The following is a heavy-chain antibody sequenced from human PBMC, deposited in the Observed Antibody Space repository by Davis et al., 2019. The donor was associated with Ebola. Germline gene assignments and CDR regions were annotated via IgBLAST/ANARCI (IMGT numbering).Heavy chain of an antibody. D-gene: IGHD2-15*01. J-gene: IGHJ5*02. CDR3: ARGRYCSGGACYSKGNWCDP. V-gene: IGHV3-74*03. CDR1: GFTFSSYW. CDR2: INRDGSTT. Sequence: GESLKISCAASGFTFSSYWMHWVRQAPGKGLVWVSCINRDGSTTTYADSVKGRFTISRDNAKNTLFLQMNSLRAEDTAIYYCARGRYCSGGACYSKGNWCDPWGQGTLVTVSS.